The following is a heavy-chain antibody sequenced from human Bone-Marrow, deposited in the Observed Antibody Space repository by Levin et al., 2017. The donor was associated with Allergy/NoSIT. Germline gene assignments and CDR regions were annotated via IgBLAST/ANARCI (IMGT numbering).Heavy chain of an antibody. CDR2: ISGYNDDT. J-gene: IGHJ6*02. Sequence: GESLKISCKAYGYTLTTYGISWVRQAPGQGLEWMGWISGYNDDTNYPQKVQGRVTLTTDTSTNTAYMELRSLRSDDTAVYYCARDSPVRQRVKNGYRVAVMYDYYGMDVWGQGTTVTVSS. V-gene: IGHV1-18*01. D-gene: IGHD5-12*01. CDR1: GYTLTTYG. CDR3: ARDSPVRQRVKNGYRVAVMYDYYGMDV.